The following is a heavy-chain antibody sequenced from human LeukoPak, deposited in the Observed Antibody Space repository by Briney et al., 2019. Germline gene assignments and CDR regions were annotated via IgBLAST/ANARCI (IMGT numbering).Heavy chain of an antibody. V-gene: IGHV4-31*11. D-gene: IGHD3-22*01. CDR2: IYYSGST. CDR1: GGSFSGYY. J-gene: IGHJ3*02. CDR3: ARDSSGFQDSFDI. Sequence: SETLSLTCAVYGGSFSGYYWSWIRQHPGKGLEWIGYIYYSGSTYYNPSLKSRVTISVDTSKNQFSLNLSSVTAADTAVYYCARDSSGFQDSFDIWGQGTMVTVSS.